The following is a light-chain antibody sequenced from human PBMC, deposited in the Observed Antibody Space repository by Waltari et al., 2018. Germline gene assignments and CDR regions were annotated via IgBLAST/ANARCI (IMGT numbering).Light chain of an antibody. CDR2: DKN. J-gene: IGLJ2*01. Sequence: TQDPAVSVALGHTVRITCHGASLRRYYASWYQQRPGQAPKLFLYDKNNRPSGVPDRFSGSRSDNTASLTVTGAQAEDEGHYYCHSRDASGVGGTFGGGTKLTVL. V-gene: IGLV3-19*01. CDR3: HSRDASGVGGT. CDR1: SLRRYY.